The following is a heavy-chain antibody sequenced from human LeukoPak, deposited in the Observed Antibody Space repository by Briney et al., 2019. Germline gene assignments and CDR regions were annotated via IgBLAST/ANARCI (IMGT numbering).Heavy chain of an antibody. CDR1: GFTFSSYT. CDR2: ISGSTYYI. V-gene: IGHV3-21*01. CDR3: ARGSMSLNNFNY. J-gene: IGHJ4*02. Sequence: KPGGSLRLSCAASGFTFSSYTISWVRQAPGKGLEWVSSISGSTYYIYYADSVKGRFTISRDNAKNSLYLQMNSLRAEDTAVYYCARGSMSLNNFNYWGQGTLVTVSS.